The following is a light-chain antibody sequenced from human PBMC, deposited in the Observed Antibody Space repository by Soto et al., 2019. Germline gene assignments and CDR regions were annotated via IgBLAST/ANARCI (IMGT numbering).Light chain of an antibody. CDR1: QTLGTKY. CDR2: DTS. V-gene: IGKV3-20*01. CDR3: HIYRTSPPNT. Sequence: EIVLTQSPGTLSLSPGERATLSCRASQTLGTKYLAWYQQKPRQAPSLLIYDTSNRATGVPDRFSCSGSGTDFTLTISRLEPEDFAVYYCHIYRTSPPNTFGQASKPEIK. J-gene: IGKJ2*01.